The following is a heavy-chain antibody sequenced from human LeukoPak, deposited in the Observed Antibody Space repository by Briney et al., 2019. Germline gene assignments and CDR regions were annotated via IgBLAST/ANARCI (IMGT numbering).Heavy chain of an antibody. J-gene: IGHJ4*02. CDR2: INWNGGST. CDR3: ARAKPKNMVRGLIMRRESRYYFDY. CDR1: GFTFDDYG. D-gene: IGHD3-10*01. V-gene: IGHV3-20*04. Sequence: PGGPLRLSCAASGFTFDDYGMSWVRQAPGRGLEWVSGINWNGGSTGYADSVKGRFTISRDNAKNSLYLQMNSLRAEDTAVYYCARAKPKNMVRGLIMRRESRYYFDYWGQGTLVTVSS.